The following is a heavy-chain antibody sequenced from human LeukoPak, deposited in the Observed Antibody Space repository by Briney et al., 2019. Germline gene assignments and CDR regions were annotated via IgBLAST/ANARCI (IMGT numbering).Heavy chain of an antibody. CDR1: GFTFSSYS. J-gene: IGHJ6*03. V-gene: IGHV3-21*01. CDR3: VRDFGGWYDASYHMDV. D-gene: IGHD6-19*01. CDR2: ISSSSSYI. Sequence: GGSLRLSCAASGFTFSSYSMNWVRQAPGKGLEWVSSISSSSSYIYYADSVKGRFTISRDNAKNSLYLQMNSLRAEDTAVYYCVRDFGGWYDASYHMDVWGKGTTVTVSS.